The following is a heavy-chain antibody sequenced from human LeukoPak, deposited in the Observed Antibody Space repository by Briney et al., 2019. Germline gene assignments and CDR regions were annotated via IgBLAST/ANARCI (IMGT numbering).Heavy chain of an antibody. J-gene: IGHJ4*02. CDR2: IIPNSGAT. CDR3: TREDY. CDR1: GYTFTGYP. V-gene: IGHV1-2*02. Sequence: ASVKVSCKASGYTFTGYPILWVRQGPGQGLEWMGLIIPNSGATTYAQKFQGRVTMTRDTSISTAFMELSSLRSDDTAVYYCTREDYWGQGTPVTVSS.